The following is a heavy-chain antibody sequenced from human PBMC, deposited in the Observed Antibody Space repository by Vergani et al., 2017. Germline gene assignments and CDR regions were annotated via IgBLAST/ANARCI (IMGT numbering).Heavy chain of an antibody. CDR1: GFTFSSYW. J-gene: IGHJ4*02. CDR3: AKEGGSGWYSVDY. CDR2: IKQDGSEK. V-gene: IGHV3-7*03. D-gene: IGHD6-19*01. Sequence: EVQLVESGGGLVQPGGSLRLSCAASGFTFSSYWMSWVRQAPGKGLEWVANIKQDGSEKYYVDSVKGRFTISRDNAKNSLYLQMNSLRAEDTAVYYCAKEGGSGWYSVDYWGQGTLVTVSS.